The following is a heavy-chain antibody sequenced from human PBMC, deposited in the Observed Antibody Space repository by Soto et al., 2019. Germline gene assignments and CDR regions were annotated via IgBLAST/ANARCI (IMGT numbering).Heavy chain of an antibody. CDR2: ISYDGSNK. CDR1: GFTFSSYA. CDR3: ARDSPWSDY. V-gene: IGHV3-30-3*01. J-gene: IGHJ4*02. D-gene: IGHD2-8*01. Sequence: QVELVESRGGVVQPGRSLRLSCAASGFTFSSYAMHWVRQAPGKGLEWVAVISYDGSNKYYADSVKGRFTISRDNSKNTLYLQMNSLRAEDTAVYYCARDSPWSDYWGQGTLVTVSS.